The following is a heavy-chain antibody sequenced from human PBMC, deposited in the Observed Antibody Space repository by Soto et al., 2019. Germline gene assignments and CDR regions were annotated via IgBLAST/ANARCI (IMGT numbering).Heavy chain of an antibody. Sequence: EVQLLESGGGLVQPGGSLRLSCAASGFTFSSYAMSWVRQAPGKGLEWVSAISGSGGSTYYADSVKGRFTISRDNSKNTLYLQMNSLRAEDTAVYYCAKGWEGNYYDSSGYYYGIDYWGQGTLVTVSS. CDR1: GFTFSSYA. CDR3: AKGWEGNYYDSSGYYYGIDY. CDR2: ISGSGGST. V-gene: IGHV3-23*01. D-gene: IGHD3-22*01. J-gene: IGHJ4*02.